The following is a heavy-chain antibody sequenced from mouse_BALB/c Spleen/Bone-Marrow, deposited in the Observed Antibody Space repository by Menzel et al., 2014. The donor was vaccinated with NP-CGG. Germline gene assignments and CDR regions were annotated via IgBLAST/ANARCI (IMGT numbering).Heavy chain of an antibody. CDR1: GYTFTEYI. Sequence: VKVVESGAGLVKPEASVKLSCKASGYTFTEYIIHWVKQRSGQGLEWIGWFYPGSGSIKYNEKFKDKATLTADKSSSTVYMELSRLTSEDSAVYFCARHEGGGYFDYWGQGTTLTVSS. CDR3: ARHEGGGYFDY. CDR2: FYPGSGSI. J-gene: IGHJ2*01. V-gene: IGHV1-62-2*01. D-gene: IGHD1-1*02.